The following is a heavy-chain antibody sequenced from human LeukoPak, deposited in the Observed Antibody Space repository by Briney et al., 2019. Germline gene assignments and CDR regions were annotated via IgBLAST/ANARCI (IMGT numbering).Heavy chain of an antibody. CDR2: ISGSSNST. CDR3: AKVRDIVGAHGDY. D-gene: IGHD1-26*01. CDR1: GFTFSSYA. V-gene: IGHV3-23*01. J-gene: IGHJ4*02. Sequence: GGSLRLSCAASGFTFSSYAMNWVRQAPGKRVEWVSSISGSSNSTYYADSLKSRFTISRDNSKNTLYLQMNSVRAEDTAVYYCAKVRDIVGAHGDYWGQGTLVTVSS.